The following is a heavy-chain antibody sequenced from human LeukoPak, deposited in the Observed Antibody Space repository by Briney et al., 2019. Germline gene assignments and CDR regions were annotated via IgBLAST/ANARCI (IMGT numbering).Heavy chain of an antibody. V-gene: IGHV4-59*01. D-gene: IGHD3-10*01. J-gene: IGHJ4*02. CDR1: GVSISGSY. Sequence: SETLSLTCTVSGVSISGSYWDWIRQPPGKGLEWVGYVYYNGNANYNPSLESRVTMSVDTSRNQLSLKLTFVSAADTAVYYCARASAYNLGSHYNPGFDYWSQGTLVTVSS. CDR2: VYYNGNA. CDR3: ARASAYNLGSHYNPGFDY.